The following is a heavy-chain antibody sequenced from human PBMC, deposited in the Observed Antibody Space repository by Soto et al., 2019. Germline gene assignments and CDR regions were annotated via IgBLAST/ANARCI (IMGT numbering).Heavy chain of an antibody. Sequence: GGSLRLSCAASGFTFSSYGMHWVRQAPGKGLEWVAVISYDGSNKYYADSVKGRFTISRDNSKNTLYLQMNSLRAEDTAVYYCAKDPSGYSSGSPLGYWGQGTLVTVSS. CDR1: GFTFSSYG. CDR2: ISYDGSNK. V-gene: IGHV3-30*18. D-gene: IGHD6-19*01. J-gene: IGHJ4*02. CDR3: AKDPSGYSSGSPLGY.